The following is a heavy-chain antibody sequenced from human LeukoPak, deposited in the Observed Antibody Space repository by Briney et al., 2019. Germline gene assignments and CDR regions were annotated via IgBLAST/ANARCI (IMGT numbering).Heavy chain of an antibody. D-gene: IGHD5-18*01. Sequence: GGSLRLSCAASGFTFSDYYMSWIRQAPGKGLEWVSYISSSGSTRYYADSVKGRFTISRDNAKNSLYLQMNSLRAEDTAVYYCAKDRYSYGNDAFDIWGQGTMVTVSS. J-gene: IGHJ3*02. CDR2: ISSSGSTR. CDR1: GFTFSDYY. V-gene: IGHV3-11*01. CDR3: AKDRYSYGNDAFDI.